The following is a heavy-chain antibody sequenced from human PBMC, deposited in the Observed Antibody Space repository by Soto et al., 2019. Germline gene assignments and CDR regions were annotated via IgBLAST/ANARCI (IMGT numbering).Heavy chain of an antibody. Sequence: GGSLRLSCAASGFTFSSYDMHWVRQATGKGLDWVSAIGTAGDTYYPGSVKGRFTISRENAKNSLYLQMNSLRVEDTAVYYCARDSTTKEGKYFQHWGQGTLVTVSS. D-gene: IGHD4-17*01. J-gene: IGHJ1*01. V-gene: IGHV3-13*01. CDR1: GFTFSSYD. CDR3: ARDSTTKEGKYFQH. CDR2: IGTAGDT.